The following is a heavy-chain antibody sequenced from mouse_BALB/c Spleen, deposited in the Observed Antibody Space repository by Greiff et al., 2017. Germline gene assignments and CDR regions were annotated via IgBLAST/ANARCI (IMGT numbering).Heavy chain of an antibody. J-gene: IGHJ2*01. D-gene: IGHD2-1*01. V-gene: IGHV1-7*01. Sequence: VQLQQSGAELAKPGASVKMSCTASGYTFTSYWMHWVKQRPGQGLEWIGYINPSTGYTEYNQKFKDKATLTADKSSSTAYMQLSSLTSEDSAVYYCARDGNYWFDYWGQGTTLTVSS. CDR2: INPSTGYT. CDR3: ARDGNYWFDY. CDR1: GYTFTSYW.